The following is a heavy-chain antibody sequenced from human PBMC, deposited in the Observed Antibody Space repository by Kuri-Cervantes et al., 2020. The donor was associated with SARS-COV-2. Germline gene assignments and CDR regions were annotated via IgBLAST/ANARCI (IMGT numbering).Heavy chain of an antibody. CDR2: ISSSSNTI. V-gene: IGHV3-48*01. Sequence: GESLKISCVASGFTFSRYSMNWVRQAPGKGLEWVSYISSSSNTIYYADSVKGRSTISRDNAKNSLYLQMNSLRAEDTAVYYCARGFSGYSYGGAFDIWGQGTMVTVSS. J-gene: IGHJ3*02. CDR1: GFTFSRYS. CDR3: ARGFSGYSYGGAFDI. D-gene: IGHD5-18*01.